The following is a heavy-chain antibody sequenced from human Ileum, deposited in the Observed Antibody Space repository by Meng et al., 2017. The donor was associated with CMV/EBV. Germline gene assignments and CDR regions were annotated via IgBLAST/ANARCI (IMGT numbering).Heavy chain of an antibody. J-gene: IGHJ4*02. CDR1: FSDCY. D-gene: IGHD2-15*01. CDR3: ARVMGYCSGGSCYSDYFDY. Sequence: FSDCYMSWIRKGPGRGLEWVSYISSSGSTIYYADSVKDRFTISRDNAKNSLYLQMNSLRAEDTAVYYCARVMGYCSGGSCYSDYFDYWGQGTLVTVSS. CDR2: ISSSGSTI. V-gene: IGHV3-11*01.